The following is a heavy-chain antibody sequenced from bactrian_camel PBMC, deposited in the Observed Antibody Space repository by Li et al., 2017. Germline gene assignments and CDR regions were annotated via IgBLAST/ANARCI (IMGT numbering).Heavy chain of an antibody. CDR2: ISSGDST. Sequence: HVQLVESGGGSVQAGGSLRLSCAASGFTFDEFDMGWYRQGSGNECELVSRISSGDSTWYSDSVKGRFTISQDHAKNTVYLQMNSLKPEDTAVYYCVRRLWNSDYSFGYWGQGTQVTV. CDR3: VRRLWNSDYSFGY. CDR1: GFTFDEFD. J-gene: IGHJ6*01. V-gene: IGHV3S60*01. D-gene: IGHD4*01.